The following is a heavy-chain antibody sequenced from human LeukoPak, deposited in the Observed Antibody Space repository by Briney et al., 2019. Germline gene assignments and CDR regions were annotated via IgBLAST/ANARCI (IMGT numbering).Heavy chain of an antibody. CDR2: ISSSGTPV. Sequence: QPGGSLRLSCAASGFTFSNYRMNWVRQAPGKGLEWVSYISSSGTPVFYADSVQGRFTISRDNAKNSLSLQMSSLRDEDTAVYYCARGYAQNAFDIWGQGTMVTVSS. CDR3: ARGYAQNAFDI. V-gene: IGHV3-48*02. CDR1: GFTFSNYR. D-gene: IGHD2-2*01. J-gene: IGHJ3*02.